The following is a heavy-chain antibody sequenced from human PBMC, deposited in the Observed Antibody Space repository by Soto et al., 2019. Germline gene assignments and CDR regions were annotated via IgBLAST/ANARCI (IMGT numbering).Heavy chain of an antibody. V-gene: IGHV4-59*08. CDR1: GGSISSYY. CDR2: LYYSGST. J-gene: IGHJ5*02. Sequence: QVQLQESGPGLVKPSETLSLTCTVSGGSISSYYWSWIRQPPGKGLEWIGYLYYSGSTNYNPSLKSRVTISVDTSKNQFSLKLSSVTAADTAVYYCARTPQGWFDPWGQGTLVTVSS. D-gene: IGHD2-15*01. CDR3: ARTPQGWFDP.